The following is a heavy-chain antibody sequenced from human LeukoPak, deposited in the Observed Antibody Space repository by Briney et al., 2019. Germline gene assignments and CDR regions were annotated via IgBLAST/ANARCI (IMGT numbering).Heavy chain of an antibody. CDR3: ARLRIGWFDP. V-gene: IGHV4-59*01. CDR2: IYYRATT. Sequence: SAALSLPCSGAGGAIRSYDWSGRRQPPGKGVESIGYIYYRATTNYTPSLNSRLPISVDTSKNQFSLPLSSVPAPHTAVYYCARLRIGWFDPWGQGTLVTVSS. CDR1: GGAIRSYD. J-gene: IGHJ5*02.